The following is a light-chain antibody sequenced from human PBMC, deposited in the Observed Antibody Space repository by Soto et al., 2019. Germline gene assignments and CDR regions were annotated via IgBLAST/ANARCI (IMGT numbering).Light chain of an antibody. CDR1: SSDVGSYNL. Sequence: QSALTQPASVSGSPGQSITISCTGTSSDVGSYNLVSWYQQHPGKAPKLMIYEGSKRPSGVSNRFSGSKSGNTASLTISGLQAEDEADYYCCSYAGSSTHVVFGGGTQLHVL. CDR3: CSYAGSSTHVV. CDR2: EGS. V-gene: IGLV2-23*01. J-gene: IGLJ2*01.